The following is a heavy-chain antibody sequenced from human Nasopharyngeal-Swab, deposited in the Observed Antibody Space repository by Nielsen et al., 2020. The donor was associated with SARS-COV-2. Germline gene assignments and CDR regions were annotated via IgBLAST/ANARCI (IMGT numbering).Heavy chain of an antibody. CDR3: ARGYVWYYDSSCHY. D-gene: IGHD3-22*01. V-gene: IGHV3-30-3*01. CDR1: GFTFSSYA. J-gene: IGHJ4*02. CDR2: ISYDGSNK. Sequence: GGSLRLSCAASGFTFSSYAMHWVRQAPGKGLEWVAVISYDGSNKYYADSVKGRFTISRDNAKNSLYLQMNSLRAEDTAVYYCARGYVWYYDSSCHYWGQGTLVTVSS.